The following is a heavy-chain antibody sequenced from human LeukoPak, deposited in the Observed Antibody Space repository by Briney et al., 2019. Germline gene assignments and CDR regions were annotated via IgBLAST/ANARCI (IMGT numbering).Heavy chain of an antibody. CDR3: ARDLIVGAYFDY. CDR1: GFTFSSYE. CDR2: ISSGGNTR. Sequence: PGGSLRLSCAASGFTFSSYEMNWVRQAPGKGLEWVSYISSGGNTRYYADSVKGRFTISRDNAKNSLYLQMNSLRAEDTAVYYCARDLIVGAYFDYWGQGTLVTVSS. J-gene: IGHJ4*02. D-gene: IGHD1-26*01. V-gene: IGHV3-48*03.